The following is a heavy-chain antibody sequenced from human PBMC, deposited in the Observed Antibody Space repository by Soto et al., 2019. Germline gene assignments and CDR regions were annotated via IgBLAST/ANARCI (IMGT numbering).Heavy chain of an antibody. D-gene: IGHD2-21*02. CDR1: GGTFSSYA. V-gene: IGHV1-69*13. J-gene: IGHJ3*02. Sequence: SVKVSCKASGGTFSSYAISWVRQAPGQGLEWMGGIIPIFGTANYAQKFQGRVTITADESTSTAYMELSSLRSEDTAVYYCAMIVVVTATGHGAFDIWGQGTMVTVSS. CDR2: IIPIFGTA. CDR3: AMIVVVTATGHGAFDI.